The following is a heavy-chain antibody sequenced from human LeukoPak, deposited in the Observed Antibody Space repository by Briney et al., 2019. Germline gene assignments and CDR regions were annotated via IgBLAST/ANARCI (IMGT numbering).Heavy chain of an antibody. Sequence: SETLSLTCTVSAGSISSSGYYWTWIRQLPGKGLDWIGYMSYSGSTSYNPSLKSRVIISVDTSKNQLSLKLSSVTAADTAVYYCAREGYNRLDYWGQGTLVTVSS. CDR1: AGSISSSGYY. D-gene: IGHD5-24*01. J-gene: IGHJ4*02. CDR3: AREGYNRLDY. CDR2: MSYSGST. V-gene: IGHV4-31*02.